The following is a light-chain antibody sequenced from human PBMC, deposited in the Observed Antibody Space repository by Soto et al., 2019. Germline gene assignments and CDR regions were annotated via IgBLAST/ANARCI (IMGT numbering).Light chain of an antibody. J-gene: IGKJ2*01. V-gene: IGKV3-15*01. CDR1: QSVGRN. Sequence: EIMLTRSPATLAVFPGERATLSCSASQSVGRNLAWYQQKPGQAPRLLIYDAFVRATNLPARFSGSGSETEYTLAIGSLQSDDLAVYYCQQYNNWTYNFCQGTKLE. CDR3: QQYNNWTYN. CDR2: DAF.